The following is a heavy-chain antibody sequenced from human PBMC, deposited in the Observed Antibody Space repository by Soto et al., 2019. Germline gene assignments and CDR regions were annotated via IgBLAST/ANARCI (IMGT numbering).Heavy chain of an antibody. J-gene: IGHJ4*02. V-gene: IGHV4-59*01. CDR3: ARGGGYNSFDN. CDR1: GGSISSYY. CDR2: ISYSGTT. D-gene: IGHD5-18*01. Sequence: QVQLQESGPGLVKPSETLSLTCTVSGGSISSYYWNWIRQAPGKGLEWIGYISYSGTTNCNSSLKGRITRSVDTSNNQFSLKLSSVTAADTAVYYCARGGGYNSFDNWGQGTLVTVSS.